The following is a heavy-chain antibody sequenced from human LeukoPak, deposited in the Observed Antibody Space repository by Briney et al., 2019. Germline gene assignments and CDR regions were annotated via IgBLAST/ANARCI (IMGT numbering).Heavy chain of an antibody. CDR3: ARGYSQWLVVSPYYMDV. V-gene: IGHV4-34*01. CDR1: GGSFSGYY. Sequence: SETLSLTCAVYGGSFSGYYWSWIRQPPGKGLEWIGEINHSGSTNYNPSLKSRVTISVDTSKNQFFLKLSSVTAADTAVYYCARGYSQWLVVSPYYMDVWGKGTTVTVSS. J-gene: IGHJ6*03. CDR2: INHSGST. D-gene: IGHD6-19*01.